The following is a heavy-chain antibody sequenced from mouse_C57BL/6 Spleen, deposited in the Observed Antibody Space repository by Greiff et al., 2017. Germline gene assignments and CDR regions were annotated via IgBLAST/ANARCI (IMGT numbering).Heavy chain of an antibody. D-gene: IGHD1-1*01. CDR1: GYTFTSYW. J-gene: IGHJ3*01. CDR2: IHPSDSDT. V-gene: IGHV1-74*01. CDR3: AITNGGYYGSSSWFAD. Sequence: QVQLQQPGAELVKPGASVKVSCKASGYTFTSYWMHWVKQRPGQGLEWIGRIHPSDSDTNYNQKFKGKATLTVAKSSSTAYMQLSSLTSEDSAVYYCAITNGGYYGSSSWFADWGQGTLVTVSA.